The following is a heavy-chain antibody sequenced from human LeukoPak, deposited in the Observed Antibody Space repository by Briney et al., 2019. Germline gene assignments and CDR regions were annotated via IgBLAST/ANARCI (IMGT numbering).Heavy chain of an antibody. CDR2: LYSGGAT. CDR1: GFTVSSNY. D-gene: IGHD6-19*01. CDR3: TKLKGWYGEGFFDY. V-gene: IGHV3-53*01. J-gene: IGHJ4*02. Sequence: GRSLRLSCAASGFTVSSNYMSWVRQPAGKGQEWVSVLYSGGATFYADSVKGRFTISRDTSKNTLYLQMNDLRADDTAVYYCTKLKGWYGEGFFDYWGQGTLVTVSS.